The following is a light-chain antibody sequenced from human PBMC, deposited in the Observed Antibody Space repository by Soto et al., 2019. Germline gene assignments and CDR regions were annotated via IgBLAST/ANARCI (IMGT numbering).Light chain of an antibody. CDR2: SNN. Sequence: QAVVTQPPSASGTPGQRVTISCSGSSSNIGSNTVNWYQQLPGTAPKLLIYSNNQRPSGVPDRFSGSKSGTSASLAISGLQSEDEADYYCAAWDDSPNGRVVFGGGTQLTVL. J-gene: IGLJ2*01. CDR3: AAWDDSPNGRVV. V-gene: IGLV1-44*01. CDR1: SSNIGSNT.